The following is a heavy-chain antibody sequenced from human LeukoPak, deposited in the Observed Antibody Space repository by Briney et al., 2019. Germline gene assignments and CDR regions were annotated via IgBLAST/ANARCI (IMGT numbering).Heavy chain of an antibody. CDR1: GGSISSYY. V-gene: IGHV4-59*01. D-gene: IGHD6-13*01. CDR3: AKISSSWYSYYMDV. J-gene: IGHJ6*03. CDR2: IYYSGST. Sequence: SETLSLTCTVSGGSISSYYWSWIRQPPGKGLEWIGYIYYSGSTNYNPSLKSRVTISVDTSKNQFSLKLSSVTAADTAVYYCAKISSSWYSYYMDVWGKGTTVTVSS.